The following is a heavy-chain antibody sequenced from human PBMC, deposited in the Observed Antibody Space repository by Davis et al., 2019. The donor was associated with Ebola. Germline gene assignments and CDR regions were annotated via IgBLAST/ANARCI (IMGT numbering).Heavy chain of an antibody. CDR2: INHSGST. CDR1: GGSFSGYY. Sequence: PSETLSLTCAVYGGSFSGYYWSWIRQPPGKGLEWIGEINHSGSTNYNPSLKSRVTISVDTSKNQFSLKLKSVAAADTAVYYCARSERYTSGWYLHYWGQGALVTVSS. J-gene: IGHJ4*02. D-gene: IGHD6-19*01. V-gene: IGHV4-34*01. CDR3: ARSERYTSGWYLHY.